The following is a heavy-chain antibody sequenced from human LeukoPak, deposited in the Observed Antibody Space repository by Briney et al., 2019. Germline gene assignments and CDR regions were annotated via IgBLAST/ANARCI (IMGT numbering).Heavy chain of an antibody. CDR2: INWNGGGT. CDR1: GFTFKDYG. J-gene: IGHJ6*03. Sequence: GRSLRLSCAATGFTFKDYGMHWVRQPPGKGLEWVSSINWNGGGTDYADSVKGRFTISRDNAKNSLYLQMNSLRAEDTALYYCAKDEAVAGPYYYYYYMDVWGKGTTVTVSS. D-gene: IGHD6-19*01. CDR3: AKDEAVAGPYYYYYYMDV. V-gene: IGHV3-9*01.